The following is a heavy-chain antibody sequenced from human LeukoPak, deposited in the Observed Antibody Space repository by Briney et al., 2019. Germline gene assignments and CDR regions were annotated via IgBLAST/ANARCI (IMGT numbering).Heavy chain of an antibody. CDR2: INPNSGGT. Sequence: GASVKVSCKASGYTFTGYYMHWVRQAPGQGLEWMGWINPNSGGTNYAQKFQGRVTMTRDTSISTAYMELSRLRSDDTAVYYCARDKSDSGSYSFDYWGQGPWSPSPQ. D-gene: IGHD1-26*01. CDR1: GYTFTGYY. V-gene: IGHV1-2*02. CDR3: ARDKSDSGSYSFDY. J-gene: IGHJ4*02.